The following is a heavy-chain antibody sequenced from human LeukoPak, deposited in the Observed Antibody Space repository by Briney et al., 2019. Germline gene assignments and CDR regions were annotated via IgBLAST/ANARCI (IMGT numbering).Heavy chain of an antibody. Sequence: SETLSLTCTVSGGSISSYYWSWIRQPAGKGLEWIGRIYTSGSTNYNPSLKSRVTMSVDTSKNQFSLKLSSVTAADTVVYYCARGIRYYDILTGYYRFYYMDVWGKGTTVTVSS. V-gene: IGHV4-4*07. CDR3: ARGIRYYDILTGYYRFYYMDV. CDR2: IYTSGST. D-gene: IGHD3-9*01. J-gene: IGHJ6*03. CDR1: GGSISSYY.